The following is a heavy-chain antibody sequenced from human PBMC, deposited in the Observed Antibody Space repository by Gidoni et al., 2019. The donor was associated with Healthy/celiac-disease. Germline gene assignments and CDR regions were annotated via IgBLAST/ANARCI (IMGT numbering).Heavy chain of an antibody. CDR2: INPNSGGT. CDR3: ARDRVVTAAHYWYFDL. J-gene: IGHJ2*01. D-gene: IGHD2-2*01. V-gene: IGHV1-2*02. CDR1: GYTFTGYY. Sequence: VQLVQSGAEVMKPGASVKVSCTASGYTFTGYYMHWVRQAPGQGLEWMGWINPNSGGTKYAQKFQGRVTMTRETTISTAYMELSRLRSDDKAVYYCARDRVVTAAHYWYFDLWGRGTLVTVSS.